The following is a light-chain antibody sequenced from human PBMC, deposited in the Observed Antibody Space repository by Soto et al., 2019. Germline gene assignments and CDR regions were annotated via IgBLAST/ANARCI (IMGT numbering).Light chain of an antibody. Sequence: EMVLTQSPGTLSLSPGERATLSCRASQSVSSTYLAWYQQKPGQTPRLLIYGASSRATGIPDGFSGSGSGTDFTRTISGLEPEDVAVYYCQQYGSSPPWTFGQGTKVEIK. J-gene: IGKJ1*01. CDR2: GAS. CDR1: QSVSSTY. CDR3: QQYGSSPPWT. V-gene: IGKV3-20*01.